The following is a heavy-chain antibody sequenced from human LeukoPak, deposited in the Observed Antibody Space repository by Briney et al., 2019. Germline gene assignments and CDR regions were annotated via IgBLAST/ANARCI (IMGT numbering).Heavy chain of an antibody. D-gene: IGHD1-26*01. CDR1: GYTFTSYD. Sequence: GASVKVSCKASGYTFTSYDINWVRQATGQGLEWMGWMNPNSGNTGYAQKFQGRVTITRNTSISTAYMELSSLRSEDTAVYYCARGRSGSWVAPLDYWGQGTLVTVSS. V-gene: IGHV1-8*03. CDR3: ARGRSGSWVAPLDY. J-gene: IGHJ4*02. CDR2: MNPNSGNT.